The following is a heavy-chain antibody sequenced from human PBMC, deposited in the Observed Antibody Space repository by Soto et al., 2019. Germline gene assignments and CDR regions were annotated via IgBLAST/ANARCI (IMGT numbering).Heavy chain of an antibody. CDR3: ARAATGYYYMDV. CDR1: GFTFSSYW. Sequence: GGSLRLSCAASGFTFSSYWMHWVRQAPGKGLVWVSRINSDGSSTSYADSVKGRFTISRDSAKNTLYLQMNSLRAEDTAVYYCARAATGYYYMDVWGKGTTVTVSS. CDR2: INSDGSST. J-gene: IGHJ6*03. V-gene: IGHV3-74*01.